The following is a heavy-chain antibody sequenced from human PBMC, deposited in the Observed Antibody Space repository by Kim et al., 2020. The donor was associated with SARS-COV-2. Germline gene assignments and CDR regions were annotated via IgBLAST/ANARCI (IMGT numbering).Heavy chain of an antibody. V-gene: IGHV1-69*13. CDR2: IIPIFGTA. CDR3: ARDGSEDYYDSSGYYYLSRYYYYGMDV. D-gene: IGHD3-22*01. J-gene: IGHJ6*02. CDR1: GGTFSSYA. Sequence: SVKVSCKASGGTFSSYAISWVRQAPGQGLEWMGGIIPIFGTANYAQKFQGRVTITADESTSTAYMELSSLRSEDTAVYYCARDGSEDYYDSSGYYYLSRYYYYGMDVWGQGTTVTVSS.